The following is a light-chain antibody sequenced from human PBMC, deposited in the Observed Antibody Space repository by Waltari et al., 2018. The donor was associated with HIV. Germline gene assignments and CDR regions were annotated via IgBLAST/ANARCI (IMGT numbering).Light chain of an antibody. Sequence: EIVMTQSPATLSVSPGERATLSCRASQSVSSNLAWYQQKPGQAPRLLIYGASTRTTGIAPRFSGSGSETEFTLTINSLQSEDFAVYYCQQYNNCPPTFGQGTKLEIK. J-gene: IGKJ2*01. V-gene: IGKV3-15*01. CDR3: QQYNNCPPT. CDR2: GAS. CDR1: QSVSSN.